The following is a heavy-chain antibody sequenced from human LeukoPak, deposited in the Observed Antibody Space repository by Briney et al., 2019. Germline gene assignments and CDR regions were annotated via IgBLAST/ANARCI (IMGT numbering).Heavy chain of an antibody. D-gene: IGHD5-24*01. CDR3: ARGKRDGYNLFDY. J-gene: IGHJ4*02. CDR1: RFTFSSYS. Sequence: GGSLRLSCAASRFTFSSYSMNWVRRAPGKGLEWVSSISSSSSYIYYADSVKGRFSISRDNAKKSLYLQMNSLRAEDTAVYYCARGKRDGYNLFDYWGQGTLVTVSS. V-gene: IGHV3-21*01. CDR2: ISSSSSYI.